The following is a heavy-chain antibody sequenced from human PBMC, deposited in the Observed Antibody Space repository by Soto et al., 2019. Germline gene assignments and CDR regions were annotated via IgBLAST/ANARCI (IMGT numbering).Heavy chain of an antibody. D-gene: IGHD3-22*01. J-gene: IGHJ4*02. CDR2: ISYDGSNK. CDR1: GFTFSSYA. V-gene: IGHV3-30-3*01. Sequence: QVQLVESGGGVVQPGRSLRLSCAASGFTFSSYAMHWVRQAPGKGLEWVAVISYDGSNKYYADSVKGRFTISRDNSKNTLYLKMNSLRAEDTAVYYCARELVYYDSSGYYYSYFDYWGQGTLVTVSS. CDR3: ARELVYYDSSGYYYSYFDY.